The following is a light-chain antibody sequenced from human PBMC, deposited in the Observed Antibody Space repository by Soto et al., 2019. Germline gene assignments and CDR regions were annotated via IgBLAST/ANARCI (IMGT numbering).Light chain of an antibody. J-gene: IGKJ1*01. CDR1: QSISSW. V-gene: IGKV1-5*01. CDR2: HAY. Sequence: DIQMTQSPSTLSASVGDRVTLTCRASQSISSWLAWYQQKPGKAPKLLIYHAYSLESGVPSRFSGSESGTDFTLTINNLQPDDFATYYCQPYNSYPWTFGQGTKVEIK. CDR3: QPYNSYPWT.